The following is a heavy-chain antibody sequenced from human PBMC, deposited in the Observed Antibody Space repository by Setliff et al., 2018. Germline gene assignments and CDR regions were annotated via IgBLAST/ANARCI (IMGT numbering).Heavy chain of an antibody. CDR3: ARTPDGFLGDGYNLNTLGYFDL. D-gene: IGHD3-3*01. J-gene: IGHJ2*01. CDR2: INHSGST. CDR1: GGSFSGYY. V-gene: IGHV4-34*01. Sequence: SETLSLTCAVYGGSFSGYYWSWIRQPPGKGLEWIGEINHSGSTNNNPSLKSRVTISVDTSKNQFSLKLSSVTAADTAVYYCARTPDGFLGDGYNLNTLGYFDLWGRGTLVTVSS.